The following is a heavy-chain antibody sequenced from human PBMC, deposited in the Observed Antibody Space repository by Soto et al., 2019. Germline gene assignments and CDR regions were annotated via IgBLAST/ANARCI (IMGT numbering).Heavy chain of an antibody. CDR1: GFTFGSYA. Sequence: EVQMLESGGGLVQPGGSLRLSCAASGFTFGSYAMSWVRQAPGKGLEWVSSISGSGGSTYYADSTKGRFTISRDNSKNTLYLQMNSLRAEDMAVYYCAKGTTIFGVADYYYYMDVWGKGTTVTVSS. CDR2: ISGSGGST. CDR3: AKGTTIFGVADYYYYMDV. V-gene: IGHV3-23*01. D-gene: IGHD3-3*01. J-gene: IGHJ6*03.